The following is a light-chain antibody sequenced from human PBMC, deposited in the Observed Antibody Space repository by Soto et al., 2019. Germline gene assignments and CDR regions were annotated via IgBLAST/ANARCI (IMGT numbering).Light chain of an antibody. CDR3: LQGHDDRWI. V-gene: IGKV1-6*01. CDR1: QDIGND. J-gene: IGKJ1*01. Sequence: PSSLSISRWSTYHIKSRASQDIGNDLGWYQQRPGEAPELLLYAASTLRSGVPSRFICSGSGTQVTLLLNRQPPEDSVTYYCLQGHDDRWIFGQGTKVDIK. CDR2: AAS.